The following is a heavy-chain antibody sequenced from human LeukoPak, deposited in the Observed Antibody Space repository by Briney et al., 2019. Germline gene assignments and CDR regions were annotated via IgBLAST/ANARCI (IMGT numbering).Heavy chain of an antibody. CDR3: ARGRGIQLWLDY. D-gene: IGHD5-18*01. CDR2: IIPIFGTA. Sequence: SVKVSCKASGGTFSSYAISWERQAPGQGLEWMGRIIPIFGTANYAQKFQGRVTITTDESTSTAYMELSSLRSEDTAVYYCARGRGIQLWLDYWGQGTLVTVSS. J-gene: IGHJ4*02. CDR1: GGTFSSYA. V-gene: IGHV1-69*05.